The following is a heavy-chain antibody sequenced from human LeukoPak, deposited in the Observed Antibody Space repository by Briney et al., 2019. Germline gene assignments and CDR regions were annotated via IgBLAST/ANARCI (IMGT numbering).Heavy chain of an antibody. CDR3: ARGRYCSGGSCYPDY. V-gene: IGHV4-59*06. D-gene: IGHD2-15*01. J-gene: IGHJ4*02. Sequence: SETLSLTCTVSGGSISSYYWSWIRQHPGKGLEWIGYIYYSGSTYYNPSLKSRVTISVDTSKNQFSLKLSSVTAADTAVYYCARGRYCSGGSCYPDYWGQGTLVTVSS. CDR2: IYYSGST. CDR1: GGSISSYY.